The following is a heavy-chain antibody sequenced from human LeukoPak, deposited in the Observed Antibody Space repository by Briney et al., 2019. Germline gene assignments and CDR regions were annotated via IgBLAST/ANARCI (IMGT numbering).Heavy chain of an antibody. D-gene: IGHD3-10*01. CDR1: GGSISSYY. CDR2: IYYSGST. Sequence: SEPLSLTCTVSGGSISSYYWSWIRQPPGKGLEWIGYIYYSGSTNYNPSLKSRVTISVDTSKNQFSLKLSSVTAADTAVYYCARVGTYGSGSYLSWLDYWGQGTLVTVSS. CDR3: ARVGTYGSGSYLSWLDY. V-gene: IGHV4-59*01. J-gene: IGHJ4*02.